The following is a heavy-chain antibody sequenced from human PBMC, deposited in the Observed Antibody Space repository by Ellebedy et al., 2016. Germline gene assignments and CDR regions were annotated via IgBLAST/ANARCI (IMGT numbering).Heavy chain of an antibody. J-gene: IGHJ3*02. CDR3: ARFETVSVSLDDI. D-gene: IGHD1-26*01. CDR1: GFTFRNFF. CDR2: ISGDGDIT. Sequence: GESLKISXVASGFTFRNFFMSWVRQAPGGGLEWISTISGDGDITFLADSVNGRFTISRDNAANTVYLQLMSLRAEDTAVYYCARFETVSVSLDDIWGQGTMVTVSS. V-gene: IGHV3-23*01.